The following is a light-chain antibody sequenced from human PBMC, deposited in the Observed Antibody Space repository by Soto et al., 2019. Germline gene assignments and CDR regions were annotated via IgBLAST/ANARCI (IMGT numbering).Light chain of an antibody. Sequence: QSVLTQPSSASGTPGERVTISCSGTNSNIGSNYVFWYLQFPGTAPKLMIYEVSNRPLGVSNRFSGSKSGNTASLTISGLQAEDEADYYCSSYIGSATWVFGGGTKLTVL. CDR2: EVS. CDR3: SSYIGSATWV. J-gene: IGLJ3*02. CDR1: NSNIGSNY. V-gene: IGLV2-14*01.